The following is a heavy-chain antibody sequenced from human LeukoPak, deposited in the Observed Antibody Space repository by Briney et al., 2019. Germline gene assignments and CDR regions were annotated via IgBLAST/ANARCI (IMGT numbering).Heavy chain of an antibody. J-gene: IGHJ5*02. D-gene: IGHD1-7*01. CDR1: GGSFSGHY. V-gene: IGHV4-34*01. CDR3: ARPTSWVNYFDP. CDR2: INHSGGT. Sequence: PSETLSLTCALFGGSFSGHYLTWIRQPPGKGLEWIGEINHSGGTNYNPSLKSRVTISVDTSKNQFSLKLSSLTAADTAVYYCARPTSWVNYFDPWGQGTLVTVSS.